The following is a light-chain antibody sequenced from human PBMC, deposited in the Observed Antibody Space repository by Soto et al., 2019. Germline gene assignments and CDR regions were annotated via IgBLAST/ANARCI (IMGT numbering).Light chain of an antibody. J-gene: IGLJ1*01. CDR2: DVT. CDR3: CSYTTSNTRQIV. V-gene: IGLV2-14*01. CDR1: SSDVGGYNY. Sequence: QSALTQPASGSGFPGQSITISCTGTSSDVGGYNYVSWYQQQPGKAPKFMIYDVTNRPSGVSNRFSGSKSGNTASLTIPGLQAEDEADYYCCSYTTSNTRQIVFGTGTKVTVL.